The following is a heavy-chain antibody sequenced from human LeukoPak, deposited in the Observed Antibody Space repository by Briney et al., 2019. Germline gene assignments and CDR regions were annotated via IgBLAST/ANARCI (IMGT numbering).Heavy chain of an antibody. J-gene: IGHJ3*02. CDR3: ARGLQENLAWLQAFSAFDI. D-gene: IGHD6-19*01. V-gene: IGHV1-18*01. CDR1: GYTFTSYG. CDR2: ISAYNGDT. Sequence: ASVKVSCKASGYTFTSYGISWVRQATGQGHEWMGRISAYNGDTNYAQKLQGRVTMTTDTSTSTAYMELRSLRSDDTAVYYCARGLQENLAWLQAFSAFDIWGQGTMVTVSS.